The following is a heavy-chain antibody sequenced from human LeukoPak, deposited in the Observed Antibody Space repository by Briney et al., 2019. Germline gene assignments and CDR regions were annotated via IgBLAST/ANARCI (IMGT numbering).Heavy chain of an antibody. D-gene: IGHD2-8*01. CDR2: VNRDGSET. Sequence: WGSLRLSCAASGFTLSNHWMTWVRQVPGRGPEWVANVNRDGSETYYLDSVKGRFTISRDNAKSSLNLQMNSLRAEDTALYYCVRNNAMDVWGQGTAVIVSS. CDR3: VRNNAMDV. J-gene: IGHJ6*02. CDR1: GFTLSNHW. V-gene: IGHV3-7*03.